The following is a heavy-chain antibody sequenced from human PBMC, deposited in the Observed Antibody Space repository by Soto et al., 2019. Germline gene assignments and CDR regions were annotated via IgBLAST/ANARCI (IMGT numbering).Heavy chain of an antibody. CDR2: FDPEDGET. CDR3: ATEVLATMVRGVIPFDY. CDR1: GYTLTELS. J-gene: IGHJ4*02. V-gene: IGHV1-24*01. D-gene: IGHD3-10*01. Sequence: XSVKVSCKVSGYTLTELSMHWVRQAPGKGLEWMGGFDPEDGETIYAQKFQGRVTMTEDTSTDTAYMELSSLRSEDTAVYYCATEVLATMVRGVIPFDYWGQGTLVTVSS.